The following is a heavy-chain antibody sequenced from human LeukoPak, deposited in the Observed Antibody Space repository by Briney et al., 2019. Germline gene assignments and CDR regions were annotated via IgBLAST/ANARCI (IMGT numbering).Heavy chain of an antibody. V-gene: IGHV3-9*03. Sequence: GGSLRLSCAASGFTFDDYAMHWVRQAPGKGLEWVSGISWNSGSIDYADSVKGRFTISRDNAKNSLYLQMNSLRAEDMDLYYCAKDEFVASDFTGAFDIWGQGTMVTVSS. CDR1: GFTFDDYA. D-gene: IGHD2-8*02. CDR3: AKDEFVASDFTGAFDI. CDR2: ISWNSGSI. J-gene: IGHJ3*02.